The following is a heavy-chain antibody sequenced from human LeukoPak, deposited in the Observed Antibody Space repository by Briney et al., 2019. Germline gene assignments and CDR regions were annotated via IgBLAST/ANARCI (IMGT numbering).Heavy chain of an antibody. Sequence: SVTLSLTCAASGYSISSSNWWGWIRQPPGKGLEWIGYIYYSGSTYYNPSLKSRVTMSVDTSKNQFSLKPSSVTAVDTAVYYCARRLTTQDDAFDIWGQGTMVTVSS. V-gene: IGHV4-28*01. CDR1: GYSISSSNW. CDR3: ARRLTTQDDAFDI. D-gene: IGHD4-11*01. CDR2: IYYSGST. J-gene: IGHJ3*02.